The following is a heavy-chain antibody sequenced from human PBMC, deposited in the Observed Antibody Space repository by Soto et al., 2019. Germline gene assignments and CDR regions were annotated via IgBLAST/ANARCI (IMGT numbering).Heavy chain of an antibody. D-gene: IGHD5-18*01. CDR2: INPSGGST. CDR1: GYTFTSYY. Sequence: ASVKVSCKASGYTFTSYYMHWVRQAPGQGLEWMGIINPSGGSTSYAQKFQGRVTMTRDTSTSTVYMELSSLRSEDTAAYYCARADVDTAMVPAFDYWGQGTLVTVSS. J-gene: IGHJ4*02. V-gene: IGHV1-46*03. CDR3: ARADVDTAMVPAFDY.